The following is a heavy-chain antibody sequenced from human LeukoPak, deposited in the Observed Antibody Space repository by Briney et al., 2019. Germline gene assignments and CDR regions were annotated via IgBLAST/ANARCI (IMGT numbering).Heavy chain of an antibody. V-gene: IGHV3-30*03. CDR1: GFSFTMYG. D-gene: IGHD2-15*01. CDR3: ARDPSTCSGGSCYSLNY. J-gene: IGHJ4*02. CDR2: ISTDGNNE. Sequence: GGSLRLSCAASGFSFTMYGIHWVRQAPGKGLEWVAVISTDGNNEYYANSVKGRFTISRDNSKNTVYLQMTSLRTEDTAVYYCARDPSTCSGGSCYSLNYWGQGTLVTVSS.